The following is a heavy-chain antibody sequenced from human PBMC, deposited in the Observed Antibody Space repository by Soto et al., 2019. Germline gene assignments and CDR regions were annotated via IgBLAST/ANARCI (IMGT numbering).Heavy chain of an antibody. V-gene: IGHV1-3*01. CDR1: GYTFTSYA. D-gene: IGHD2-15*01. CDR2: INAGNGNT. Sequence: GASVKVSCKASGYTFTSYAMHWVRQAPGQRLEWMGWINAGNGNTKYSQKLQGRVTITRDTSASTAYMELSSLRSEDTAVYYCARRGYGRRGYNFYMEVWGKGTTVTVSS. CDR3: ARRGYGRRGYNFYMEV. J-gene: IGHJ6*03.